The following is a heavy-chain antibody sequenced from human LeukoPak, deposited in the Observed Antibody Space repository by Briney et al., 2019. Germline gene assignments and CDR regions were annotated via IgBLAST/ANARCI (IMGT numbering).Heavy chain of an antibody. V-gene: IGHV3-7*01. CDR1: GFVFKNYW. J-gene: IGHJ4*01. Sequence: GGSLRLSCAASGFVFKNYWMSWVRQAPGKGLEWLANINYDGSQKYHVDSVKGRFTISRDNAKNPLYLQMNSLRVEDTAVYYCGKSEVTIPDSHWGQGTPVTVSS. CDR2: INYDGSQK. CDR3: GKSEVTIPDSH. D-gene: IGHD2-21*02.